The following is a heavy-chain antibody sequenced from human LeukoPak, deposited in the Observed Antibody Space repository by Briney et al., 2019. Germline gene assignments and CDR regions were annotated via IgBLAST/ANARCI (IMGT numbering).Heavy chain of an antibody. CDR3: ARDKQGGSPLRWFDP. CDR2: INAGNGNT. V-gene: IGHV1-3*01. CDR1: GYTFTSYA. Sequence: ASVKVSCKASGYTFTSYAMHWVRQAPGQRLEWMGWINAGNGNTKYSQKFQGRVTITRDTSASTAYMELSSLRSEDTAVYYCARDKQGGSPLRWFDPWGQGTLVTVSS. D-gene: IGHD1-26*01. J-gene: IGHJ5*02.